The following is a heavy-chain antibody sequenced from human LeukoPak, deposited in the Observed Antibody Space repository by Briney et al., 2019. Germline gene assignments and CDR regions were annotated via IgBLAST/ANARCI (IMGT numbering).Heavy chain of an antibody. CDR1: GDSINGHY. V-gene: IGHV4-59*08. CDR2: IHYKRST. CDR3: ARRETGWNYCDY. D-gene: IGHD6-19*01. J-gene: IGHJ4*02. Sequence: SGTLSLTCTISGDSINGHYWSWIRQPPGKRLEWIGDIHYKRSTNYNLSLKSRVTISVDTSKNHLSLNLTSVLAADTAIYYCARRETGWNYCDYWGQGILVTVSS.